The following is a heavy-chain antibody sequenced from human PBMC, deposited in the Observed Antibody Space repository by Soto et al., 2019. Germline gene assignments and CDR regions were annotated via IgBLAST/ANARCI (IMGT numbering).Heavy chain of an antibody. Sequence: QVQLQESGPGLVKPSETLSLTCTVSGDFISNFYWSWIRQPAGKGLESLGRISASGRTNYNPSLQSRIATSVATTNNVFSMRLTSLAATDTAFYFCTRGIVRYFDLWGRGTLGSVFS. CDR3: TRGIVRYFDL. V-gene: IGHV4-4*07. D-gene: IGHD2-21*01. CDR2: ISASGRT. J-gene: IGHJ2*01. CDR1: GDFISNFY.